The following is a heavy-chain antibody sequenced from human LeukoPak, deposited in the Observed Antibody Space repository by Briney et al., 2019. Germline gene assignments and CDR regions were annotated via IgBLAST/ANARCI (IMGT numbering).Heavy chain of an antibody. V-gene: IGHV4-59*08. CDR2: VYYSGST. J-gene: IGHJ5*02. Sequence: SETLSLTCTVSGGSISSHYWSWIRQPPGKGLEWIGYVYYSGSTNYNPSLKSRVTISVDTSKNQFSLKLSSVTAADTAVYYCARHNWFDPWGQGTLVTVSS. CDR1: GGSISSHY. CDR3: ARHNWFDP.